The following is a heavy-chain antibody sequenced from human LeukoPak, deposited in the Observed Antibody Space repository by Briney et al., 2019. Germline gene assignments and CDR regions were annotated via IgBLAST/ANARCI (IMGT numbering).Heavy chain of an antibody. J-gene: IGHJ4*02. Sequence: GASVKVSCKASGYTFTSYGISWVRQAPGQGLEWMGWISAYNGNTNYAQKLQGRVTMTTDTSASTAYMELSSLRSEDMAVYYCARGNRVDIVATINYWGQGTLVTVSS. CDR2: ISAYNGNT. V-gene: IGHV1-18*03. D-gene: IGHD5-12*01. CDR1: GYTFTSYG. CDR3: ARGNRVDIVATINY.